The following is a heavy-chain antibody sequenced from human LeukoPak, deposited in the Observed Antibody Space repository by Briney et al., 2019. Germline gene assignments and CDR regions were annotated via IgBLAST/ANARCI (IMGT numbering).Heavy chain of an antibody. V-gene: IGHV3-23*01. Sequence: GGSLRLSCAASGFTFSSYAMSWVRQAPGKGLEWVSSLSDNGGSPYYADSVKGRFTISRDNSKNTLYLHMNSLRVEDTAVYYCAKDPETYSSRWFDPWGQGTLVTVSS. J-gene: IGHJ5*02. D-gene: IGHD2-21*01. CDR1: GFTFSSYA. CDR3: AKDPETYSSRWFDP. CDR2: LSDNGGSP.